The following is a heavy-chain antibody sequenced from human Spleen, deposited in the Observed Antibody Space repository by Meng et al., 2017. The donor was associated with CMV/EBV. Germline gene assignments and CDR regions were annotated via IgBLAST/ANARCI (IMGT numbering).Heavy chain of an antibody. CDR3: ARGSLAGYYFRFDY. CDR2: IYYSGST. CDR1: GGSISSSSFY. J-gene: IGHJ4*02. D-gene: IGHD3-9*01. V-gene: IGHV4-39*07. Sequence: SETLSLTCSVSGGSISSSSFYWGWIRQPPGKGLEWIGTIYYSGSTYYKPSLKSRVTISVDTSKNQFSLKLSSVTAADTAVYYCARGSLAGYYFRFDYWGQGTLVTVSS.